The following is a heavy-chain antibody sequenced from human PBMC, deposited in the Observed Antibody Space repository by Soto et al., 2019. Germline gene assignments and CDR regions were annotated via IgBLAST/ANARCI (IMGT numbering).Heavy chain of an antibody. J-gene: IGHJ6*04. CDR2: TKSDGSGT. CDR1: GFTFSNYW. D-gene: IGHD3-10*01. V-gene: IGHV3-74*01. Sequence: EVQLVESGGGLLQPGGSLTLSCTASGFTFSNYWMHWVRQAPGKGLVWVSRTKSDGSGTSYTDSVKGRFTISRDNAYNTLYLQISNLRAEDRAVYYCARGGVGYGGGRMDVWGKGTMVIVSS. CDR3: ARGGVGYGGGRMDV.